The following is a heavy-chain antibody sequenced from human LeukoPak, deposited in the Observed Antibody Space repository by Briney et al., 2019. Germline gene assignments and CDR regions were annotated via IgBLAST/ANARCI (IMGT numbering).Heavy chain of an antibody. CDR3: AKDPNGDYIGTFDI. D-gene: IGHD4-17*01. J-gene: IGHJ3*02. V-gene: IGHV3-30*18. CDR2: ISYDGSNK. Sequence: GGSLRLSCTDSGFTFSSYGMHWVRQAPGKGLEWVAVISYDGSNKYYADSVQGRFTISRDNYKNTLYLQMSSLRAEDTAIYYCAKDPNGDYIGTFDIWGQGTMVIVS. CDR1: GFTFSSYG.